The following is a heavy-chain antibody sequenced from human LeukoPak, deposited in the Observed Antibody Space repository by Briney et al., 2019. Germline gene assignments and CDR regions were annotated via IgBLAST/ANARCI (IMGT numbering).Heavy chain of an antibody. CDR3: ARDWNSSGYYYLDY. V-gene: IGHV3-23*01. Sequence: GGSLRLSCAASGFTFSSYAMSWVRQAPGKGLEWVSAISGSGGSTYYADSVKGRFTISRDNSKNTLYLQMNSLRAEDTAVYYCARDWNSSGYYYLDYWGQGTLVTVSS. D-gene: IGHD3-22*01. CDR2: ISGSGGST. CDR1: GFTFSSYA. J-gene: IGHJ4*02.